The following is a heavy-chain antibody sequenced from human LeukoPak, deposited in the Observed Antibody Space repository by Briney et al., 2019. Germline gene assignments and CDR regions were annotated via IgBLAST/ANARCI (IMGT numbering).Heavy chain of an antibody. Sequence: ASVKVSCKASGYTFTGYYMHWVRQAPGQGLEWMGWINTNTGNPTYAQGFTGRFVFSLDTSVSTAYLQISSLKAEDTAVYYCARDPPYYGSGSYYNYESDYWGQGTLVTVSS. D-gene: IGHD3-10*01. CDR2: INTNTGNP. J-gene: IGHJ4*02. CDR1: GYTFTGYY. V-gene: IGHV7-4-1*02. CDR3: ARDPPYYGSGSYYNYESDY.